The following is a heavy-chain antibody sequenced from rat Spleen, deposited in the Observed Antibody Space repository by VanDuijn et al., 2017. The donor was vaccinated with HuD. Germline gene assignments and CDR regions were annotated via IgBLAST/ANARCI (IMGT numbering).Heavy chain of an antibody. D-gene: IGHD4-3*01. J-gene: IGHJ3*01. CDR2: ITTGGGNT. Sequence: EVQLVESDGGLVQPGRSLKLSCVVSGFTFSNYYMAWVRQAPTKGLEWVASITTGGGNTYYRDSVKGRFTISRDNAKSTLYLLMDSLRSEDTATYYCVRQDTSGYSNWFTYWGQGTLVTVSS. CDR3: VRQDTSGYSNWFTY. V-gene: IGHV5-25*01. CDR1: GFTFSNYY.